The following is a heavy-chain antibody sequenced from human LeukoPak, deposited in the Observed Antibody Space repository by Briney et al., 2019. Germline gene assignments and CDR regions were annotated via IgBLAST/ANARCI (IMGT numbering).Heavy chain of an antibody. CDR3: AKDRYPNAVTTNGMDV. CDR2: ISYDGGRI. D-gene: IGHD4-17*01. J-gene: IGHJ6*02. CDR1: GFTFSSYG. V-gene: IGHV3-30*18. Sequence: GGSLRLSCAASGFTFSSYGIHWVRQAPGKGLEWVAKISYDGGRIYYADSAKGRFTISRERSKNTLNLQMNSLRGEDTAVYYCAKDRYPNAVTTNGMDVWGQGTTVIVSS.